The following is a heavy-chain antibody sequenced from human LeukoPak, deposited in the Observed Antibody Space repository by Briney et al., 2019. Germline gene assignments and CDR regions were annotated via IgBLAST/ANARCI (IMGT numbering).Heavy chain of an antibody. CDR2: INPNSGGT. CDR1: GYTFTGYY. J-gene: IGHJ4*02. V-gene: IGHV1-2*02. CDR3: ASDSSGSGAGDGGYFDY. D-gene: IGHD3-22*01. Sequence: ASVKVSCKASGYTFTGYYMHWVRQAPGQGLEWMGWINPNSGGTNYAQKFQGRVTMTRDTSISTAYMELSRLRSDDTAVYYCASDSSGSGAGDGGYFDYWGQGTLVTVSS.